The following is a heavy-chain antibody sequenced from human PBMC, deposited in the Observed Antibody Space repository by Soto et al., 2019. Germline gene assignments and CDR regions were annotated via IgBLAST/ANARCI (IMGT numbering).Heavy chain of an antibody. CDR1: GGTFSSYA. CDR3: ASPNWNDVADYYYGMDV. J-gene: IGHJ6*02. D-gene: IGHD1-1*01. V-gene: IGHV1-69*13. Sequence: GASVKVSCKASGGTFSSYAISWVRQAPGQGLEWMGGIIPIFGTANYAQKFQGRVTITADESTSTAYMELSSPRSEDTAVYYCASPNWNDVADYYYGMDVWGQGTTVTVSS. CDR2: IIPIFGTA.